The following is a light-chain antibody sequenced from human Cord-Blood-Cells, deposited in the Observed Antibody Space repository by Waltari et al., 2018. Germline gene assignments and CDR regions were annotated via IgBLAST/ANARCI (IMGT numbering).Light chain of an antibody. J-gene: IGLJ2*01. CDR2: SNN. CDR3: AAWDDSLNGVV. V-gene: IGLV1-44*01. CDR1: SSNIGSNT. Sequence: QSVLTQPPSASGTPGQRVTISCSGSSSNIGSNTVNWYQQLPGTAPKHLILSNNQRPSGVPDRFSGSKSGTSASLAISGLQSEDEADYYCAAWDDSLNGVVFGGGTKLTVL.